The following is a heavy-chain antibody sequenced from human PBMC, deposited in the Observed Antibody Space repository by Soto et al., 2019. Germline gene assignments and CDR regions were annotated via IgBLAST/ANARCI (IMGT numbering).Heavy chain of an antibody. D-gene: IGHD3-3*01. CDR1: GYTFTSYA. CDR2: MNPNSGNT. CDR3: ARFVGWIGHYYYYYMDV. J-gene: IGHJ6*03. V-gene: IGHV1-8*01. Sequence: SVEVSCKAPGYTFTSYAMNSARQDTGQGLEWMGWMNPNSGNTGYAQKFQGRVTMTRNTSISTAYMELSSLRSEDTAVYYCARFVGWIGHYYYYYMDVWGKGTTVTVS.